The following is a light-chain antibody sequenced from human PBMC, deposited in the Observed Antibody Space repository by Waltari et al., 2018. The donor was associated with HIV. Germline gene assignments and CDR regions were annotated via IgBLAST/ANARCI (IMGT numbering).Light chain of an antibody. J-gene: IGLJ2*01. CDR3: QSSDNTLSGSV. Sequence: QPVLPQPPSVSGAPGQRVTPSCTGDNSHLGTHDVHGYQQFPGTPTQLLIDNTNNRPSGVPDRFSGSKSGTSASLAITGLQAEDEADYYCQSSDNTLSGSVFGGGTKLTVL. CDR2: NTN. V-gene: IGLV1-40*01. CDR1: NSHLGTHD.